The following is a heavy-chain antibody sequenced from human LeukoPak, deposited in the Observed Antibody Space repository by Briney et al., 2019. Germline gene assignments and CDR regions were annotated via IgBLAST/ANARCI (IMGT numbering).Heavy chain of an antibody. Sequence: GGSLRLSCAPSGFTFRSYCMSCVRQAPGKGLEWVANIKQDGSEKYYVDSVKCRITISKDNAKNSLYLQMNSLRAEDTAVYYCARDGRCSSTSCYWRVWGQGTLVTVSS. CDR1: GFTFRSYC. CDR3: ARDGRCSSTSCYWRV. CDR2: IKQDGSEK. V-gene: IGHV3-7*01. J-gene: IGHJ4*02. D-gene: IGHD2-2*01.